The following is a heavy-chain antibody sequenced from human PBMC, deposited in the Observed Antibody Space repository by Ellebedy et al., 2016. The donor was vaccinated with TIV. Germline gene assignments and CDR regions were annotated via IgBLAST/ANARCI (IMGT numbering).Heavy chain of an antibody. CDR1: GGSISSYY. CDR2: IYYCGST. D-gene: IGHD1-20*01. J-gene: IGHJ4*02. Sequence: SETLSLXXTVSGGSISSYYWSWIRQPPGKGLEWIGYIYYCGSTNYNPSLKSRVTISVDTSKNQFSLKLSSVTAADTAVYYCARVGGNWNDAHFDYWGQGTLVTVSS. CDR3: ARVGGNWNDAHFDY. V-gene: IGHV4-59*01.